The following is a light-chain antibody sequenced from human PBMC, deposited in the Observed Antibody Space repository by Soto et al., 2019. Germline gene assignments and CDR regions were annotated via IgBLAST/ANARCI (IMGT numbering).Light chain of an antibody. CDR1: QSVSSSY. CDR3: QQYGRSPWT. CDR2: GAS. V-gene: IGKV3-20*01. Sequence: ETVLPKSEGTLSWSPGERATLSFRASQSVSSSYLAWYQQKPGQAPRLLIYGASSRATGIPDRFSGSVSGTDFTLTISRLEHEDFAVYYCQQYGRSPWTFGQGTKVDI. J-gene: IGKJ1*01.